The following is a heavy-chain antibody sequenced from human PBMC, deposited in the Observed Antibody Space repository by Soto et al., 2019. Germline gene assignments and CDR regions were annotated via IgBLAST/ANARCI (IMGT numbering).Heavy chain of an antibody. CDR2: IIPIFGTA. CDR1: GGTFSSYA. CDR3: ARARGGELEQLCLDYYYYGMDV. J-gene: IGHJ6*01. D-gene: IGHD3-16*01. Sequence: GASVKVSCKASGGTFSSYAISWVRQAPGQGLEWMGGIIPIFGTANYAQKFQGRVTITADESTSTAYMELSSLRSEDTAVYYCARARGGELEQLCLDYYYYGMDVWRRGTTVTVSS. V-gene: IGHV1-69*13.